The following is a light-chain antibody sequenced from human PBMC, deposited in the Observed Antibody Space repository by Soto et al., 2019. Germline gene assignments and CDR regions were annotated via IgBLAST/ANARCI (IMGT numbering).Light chain of an antibody. J-gene: IGKJ3*01. CDR2: DVS. Sequence: EIVLTQSPATLSLSPGERGTLSCRASESVTNYLAWYQQKPGQAPRLLVYDVSNRATGTPARFSGGGSGTDFTLTISRLEPEDFAVYYCQQYGTSPPISFGPGTKVDIK. V-gene: IGKV3-20*01. CDR3: QQYGTSPPIS. CDR1: ESVTNY.